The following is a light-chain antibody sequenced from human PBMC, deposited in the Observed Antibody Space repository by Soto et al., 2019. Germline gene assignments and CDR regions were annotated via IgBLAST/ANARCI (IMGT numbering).Light chain of an antibody. CDR2: DDN. CDR1: SSNIGAGYG. J-gene: IGLJ3*02. V-gene: IGLV1-40*01. CDR3: QSYDNSLSGARV. Sequence: QSVLTQPPSVSGAPGQRVTISCTGSSSNIGAGYGVHWYQQPPGTAPKLLIYDDNSRPSGVPDRFSGSKSGTSASLAITGLQAEDEADYYCQSYDNSLSGARVFGGGTKLTVL.